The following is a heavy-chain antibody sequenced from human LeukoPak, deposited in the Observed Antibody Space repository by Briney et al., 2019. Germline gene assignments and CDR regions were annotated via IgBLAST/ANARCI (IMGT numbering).Heavy chain of an antibody. CDR2: IYTSGST. CDR1: GGSISSGSYY. CDR3: ARERRDDYVSFDY. V-gene: IGHV4-61*02. Sequence: PSETLSLTCTVSGGSISSGSYYWSWIRQPAGKGLEWIGRIYTSGSTNYNPSLKSRVTISVDTSKNQFSLKLSSVTAADTAVYYCARERRDDYVSFDYWGQGTLVSVSS. D-gene: IGHD4-17*01. J-gene: IGHJ4*02.